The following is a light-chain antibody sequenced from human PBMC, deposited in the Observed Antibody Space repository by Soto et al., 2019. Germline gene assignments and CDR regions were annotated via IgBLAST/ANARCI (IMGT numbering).Light chain of an antibody. J-gene: IGLJ3*02. CDR1: SGDIGRYNY. CDR2: EVT. Sequence: QSVLTQPASVSGSPGQSITISCTGTSGDIGRYNYVSWYQQYPGKAPKVVIYEVTNRPSGVSNRFSGSKSGMTASLTISGLQAEDEAKYYCTSYTTSATAVFGGGTKVTVL. V-gene: IGLV2-14*01. CDR3: TSYTTSATAV.